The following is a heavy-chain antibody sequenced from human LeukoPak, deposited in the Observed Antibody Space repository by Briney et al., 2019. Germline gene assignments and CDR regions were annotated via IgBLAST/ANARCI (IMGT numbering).Heavy chain of an antibody. D-gene: IGHD1-1*01. CDR1: GFTFSSYS. CDR3: ARVYNWNDLLDY. CDR2: ISSSSSYI. Sequence: GGSLRLSCAASGFTFSSYSMNWVRQAPGKGLEWVSFISSSSSYIYYADSVKGRFTISRDNAKNSLYLQMNSLRAEDTAVCYCARVYNWNDLLDYWGQGTLVTVSS. J-gene: IGHJ4*02. V-gene: IGHV3-21*01.